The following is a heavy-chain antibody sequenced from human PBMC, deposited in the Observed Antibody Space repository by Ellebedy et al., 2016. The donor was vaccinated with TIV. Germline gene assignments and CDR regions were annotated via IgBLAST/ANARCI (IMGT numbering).Heavy chain of an antibody. Sequence: SGATLVKPTETLTFTCTFSGFSLTTSGLGVGWIRQPPGKALEWLALVYWNDEKRYSPSLRDRLTITKDSSRNQVVLTMTNPDPVDTGTYFCAHIQKPYSSSPFDYWGQGAFVAVSS. J-gene: IGHJ4*02. CDR3: AHIQKPYSSSPFDY. CDR2: VYWNDEK. CDR1: GFSLTTSGLG. D-gene: IGHD6-13*01. V-gene: IGHV2-5*01.